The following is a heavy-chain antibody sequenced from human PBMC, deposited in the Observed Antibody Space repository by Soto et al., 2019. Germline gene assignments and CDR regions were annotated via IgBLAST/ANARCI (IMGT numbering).Heavy chain of an antibody. CDR1: GFTFSSYW. V-gene: IGHV3-7*01. D-gene: IGHD5-12*01. CDR2: IKQDGSEK. Sequence: GGSLRLSCAASGFTFSSYWMIWVRQAPGKGLEWVANIKQDGSEKYYVDSVKGRFTISRDNAKNSLYLQMNSLRAEDTAVYYCARGLPVNIVATIGFDIWGQGTMVTVSS. J-gene: IGHJ3*02. CDR3: ARGLPVNIVATIGFDI.